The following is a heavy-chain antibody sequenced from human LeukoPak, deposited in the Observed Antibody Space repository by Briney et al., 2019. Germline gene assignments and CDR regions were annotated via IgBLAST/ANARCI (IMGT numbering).Heavy chain of an antibody. J-gene: IGHJ4*02. CDR2: IYHSGST. D-gene: IGHD2-2*01. CDR1: GYSISSGYY. V-gene: IGHV4-38-2*01. CDR3: AVTIVVVPAASTYYFDY. Sequence: SETLSLTCAVSGYSISSGYYWGWIRQPPGKGLEWIGSIYHSGSTYYNPSLKSRVTISVDTSKNQSSLKLSSVTAADTAVYYCAVTIVVVPAASTYYFDYWGQGTLVTVSS.